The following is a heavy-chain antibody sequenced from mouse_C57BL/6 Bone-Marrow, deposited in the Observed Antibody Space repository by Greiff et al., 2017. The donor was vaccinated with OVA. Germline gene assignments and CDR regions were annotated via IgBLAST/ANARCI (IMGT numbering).Heavy chain of an antibody. CDR2: IDPENGDT. D-gene: IGHD2-3*01. CDR1: GFNIKDDY. CDR3: TTLYDGYFFAY. J-gene: IGHJ3*01. V-gene: IGHV14-4*01. Sequence: EVKLEESGAELVRPGASVKLSCTASGFNIKDDYMHWVKQRPEQGLEWIGWIDPENGDTEYASKFQGKATITADTSSNTAYLQLSSLTSEDTAVYYCTTLYDGYFFAYWGQGTLVTVSA.